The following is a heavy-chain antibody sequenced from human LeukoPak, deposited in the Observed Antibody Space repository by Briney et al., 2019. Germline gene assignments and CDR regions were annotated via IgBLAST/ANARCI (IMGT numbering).Heavy chain of an antibody. D-gene: IGHD3-10*01. CDR1: GDSVSSNSAA. CDR2: TYYRSKWHS. J-gene: IGHJ4*02. V-gene: IGHV6-1*01. CDR3: ARMVGLVSDF. Sequence: SQTLSLTCAISGDSVSSNSAAWNWIRQSPSRGLEWLGRTYYRSKWHSYYAPSVKSRITINPDTSKNQFSLQLKSVTPEDTAVYYCARMVGLVSDFWGQGTLVTVSS.